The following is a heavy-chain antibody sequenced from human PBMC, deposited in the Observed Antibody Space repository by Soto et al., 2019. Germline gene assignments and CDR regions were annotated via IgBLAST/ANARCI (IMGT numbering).Heavy chain of an antibody. Sequence: SGTLSLTCTVSGGSIISAGYYWSWIRQHPGKGLEWIGYIYYTGSTNYNPSLKSRVTISVDTSKKQFSLKLRSVTAADTAVYYCARSPNPGAFYHGSSAYYPFDYWGQGTLVTVSS. CDR1: GGSIISAGYY. CDR2: IYYTGST. CDR3: ARSPNPGAFYHGSSAYYPFDY. J-gene: IGHJ4*02. D-gene: IGHD3-22*01. V-gene: IGHV4-61*08.